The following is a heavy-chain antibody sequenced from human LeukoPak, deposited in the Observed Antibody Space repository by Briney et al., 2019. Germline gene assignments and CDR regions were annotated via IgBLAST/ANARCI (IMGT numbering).Heavy chain of an antibody. CDR2: IWYDGSNK. J-gene: IGHJ3*02. CDR1: GFTFSSYG. CDR3: ARGNYGDYDGAFDI. Sequence: PGGSLRLSCAASGFTFSSYGMHWVRQAPGKGLEWVAVIWYDGSNKYYADSVKGRFTISRDNSKNTLYLQMNSLRAEDTAVYYCARGNYGDYDGAFDIWGQGTMVTVSS. D-gene: IGHD4-17*01. V-gene: IGHV3-33*01.